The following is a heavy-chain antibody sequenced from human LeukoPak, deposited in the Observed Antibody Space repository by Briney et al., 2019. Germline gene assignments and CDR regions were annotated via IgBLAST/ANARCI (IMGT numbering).Heavy chain of an antibody. V-gene: IGHV4-61*02. CDR1: GGSISSGSYY. D-gene: IGHD1-1*01. Sequence: SQTLSLTCTVSGGSISSGSYYWSWIRQPAGKGLEWIGRIYTSGSTNYNPSLKSRVTISVDTSKNQFSLKLSSVTAADTAVYYCARDSYNWNDGGGMDVWGQGTTVTVSS. J-gene: IGHJ6*02. CDR2: IYTSGST. CDR3: ARDSYNWNDGGGMDV.